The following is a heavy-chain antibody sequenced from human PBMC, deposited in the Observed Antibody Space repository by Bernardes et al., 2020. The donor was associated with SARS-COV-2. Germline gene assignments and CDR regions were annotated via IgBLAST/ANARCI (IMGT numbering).Heavy chain of an antibody. CDR3: AKLGIRFPRTTYYYDSSGYPLFDY. D-gene: IGHD3-22*01. CDR1: GFTFDDYA. Sequence: GGSLRLSCAASGFTFDDYAMHWVRQAPGKGLEWVSGISWNSGSIGYADSVKGRFTISRDNAKNSLYLQMNSLRAEDTALYYCAKLGIRFPRTTYYYDSSGYPLFDYWGQGTLVTVSS. J-gene: IGHJ4*02. V-gene: IGHV3-9*01. CDR2: ISWNSGSI.